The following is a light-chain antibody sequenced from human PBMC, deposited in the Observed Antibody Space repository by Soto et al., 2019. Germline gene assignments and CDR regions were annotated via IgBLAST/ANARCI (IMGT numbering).Light chain of an antibody. CDR2: GAS. J-gene: IGKJ1*01. V-gene: IGKV3D-15*01. CDR3: QQYGSSGT. Sequence: EIVMTQSPATLSVSPGERATLSCRASQSVSSNLAWYQQKPGQAPRLLIYGASNRATGIPDRFSGSGSGTDSPLTISRLEAEDVEVYYCQQYGSSGTFGQGTKV. CDR1: QSVSSN.